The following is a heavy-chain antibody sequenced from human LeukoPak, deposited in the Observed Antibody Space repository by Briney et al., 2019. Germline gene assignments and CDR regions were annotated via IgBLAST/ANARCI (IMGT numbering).Heavy chain of an antibody. J-gene: IGHJ2*01. V-gene: IGHV3-53*01. CDR1: GFTVSSNY. D-gene: IGHD3-10*01. Sequence: GGSLRLSCAASGFTVSSNYMSWVRQAPGKGLEWVSVIYSGGSTYYADSVKGRFTISRDNSKNTLYLQMNSLRAEDTAVYYCARAVPGDWYFDLWGRGTLVTVSS. CDR3: ARAVPGDWYFDL. CDR2: IYSGGST.